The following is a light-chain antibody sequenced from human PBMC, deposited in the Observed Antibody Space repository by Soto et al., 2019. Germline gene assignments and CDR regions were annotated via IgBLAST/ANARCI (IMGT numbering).Light chain of an antibody. CDR1: QGISSY. CDR3: QQLNSYPYT. Sequence: DIQLTQSPSFLSASVGDRVTITCRASQGISSYLAWYQQKPGKAPKLLIYAASTLQSGVPSRFSGSGSGTEFFLTISSLQPEDFATYSCQQLNSYPYTFGQGTKLEIK. J-gene: IGKJ2*01. CDR2: AAS. V-gene: IGKV1-9*01.